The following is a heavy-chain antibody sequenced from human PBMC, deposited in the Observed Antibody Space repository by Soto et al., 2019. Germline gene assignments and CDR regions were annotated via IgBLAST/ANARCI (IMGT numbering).Heavy chain of an antibody. CDR3: ARDSSSWYYGMDV. CDR1: GGSISSSSYY. Sequence: SETLSLTCTVSGGSISSSSYYWGWIRQPPGKGLEWIGSIYYSGSTYYNPSLKSRVTISVDTSKNQFSLKLSSVTAADTAVYYCARDSSSWYYGMDVWGQGTTVTVS. D-gene: IGHD6-13*01. CDR2: IYYSGST. J-gene: IGHJ6*02. V-gene: IGHV4-39*02.